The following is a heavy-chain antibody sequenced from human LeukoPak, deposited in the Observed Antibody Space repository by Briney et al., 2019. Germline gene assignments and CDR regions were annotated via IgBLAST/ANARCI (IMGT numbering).Heavy chain of an antibody. CDR2: IYTSGST. V-gene: IGHV4-61*02. CDR1: GGSISSGSYY. CDR3: ARGSSGTYQNYYYFYMDV. D-gene: IGHD3-10*01. Sequence: SETLSLTCTVSGGSISSGSYYWNWIRQPAGKGLEWIGRIYTSGSTNYNPSIKSRVTISVDTSKNQFSLKLSSVTAADTAVYYCARGSSGTYQNYYYFYMDVWGKGTTVTISS. J-gene: IGHJ6*03.